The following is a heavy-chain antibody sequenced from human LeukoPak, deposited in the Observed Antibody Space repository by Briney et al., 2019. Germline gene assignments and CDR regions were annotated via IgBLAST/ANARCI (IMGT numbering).Heavy chain of an antibody. CDR1: GFTFSSYA. CDR2: ISGGGGST. CDR3: ARPDYDILTGYDY. Sequence: GGSLRLSCAASGFTFSSYAMSWVRQAPGKGLEWVSAISGGGGSTYYADSVKGRFTISRDSSKNTLYLQMNSLRAEDTAVYYCARPDYDILTGYDYWGQGTLVTVSS. D-gene: IGHD3-9*01. J-gene: IGHJ4*02. V-gene: IGHV3-23*01.